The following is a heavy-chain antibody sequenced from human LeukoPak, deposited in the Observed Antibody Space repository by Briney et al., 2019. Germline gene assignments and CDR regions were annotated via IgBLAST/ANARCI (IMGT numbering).Heavy chain of an antibody. CDR1: GYTFTSYY. D-gene: IGHD6-13*01. V-gene: IGHV1-2*02. J-gene: IGHJ5*02. Sequence: ASVKVSCKASGYTFTSYYMDLMRQGPGQGLEWMGWINPNSGGTNYAQKFQGRVTMTRDTSISTAYMELSRLRSDDTAVYYCARGGYSSSWYLIDPWGQGTLVTVSS. CDR3: ARGGYSSSWYLIDP. CDR2: INPNSGGT.